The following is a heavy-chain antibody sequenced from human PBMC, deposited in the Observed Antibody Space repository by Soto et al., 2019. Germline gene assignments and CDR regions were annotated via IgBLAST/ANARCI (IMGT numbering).Heavy chain of an antibody. V-gene: IGHV3-30-3*01. CDR3: ATGSGSYYKAHAVDI. CDR1: GFTFSSYA. J-gene: IGHJ3*02. CDR2: ISYDGSNK. Sequence: PGGSLRLSCAASGFTFSSYAMHWVRQAPGKGLEWVAVISYDGSNKYYADSVKGRFTISRDNSKNTLYLQMNSLRAEDTAVYYCATGSGSYYKAHAVDIWGQGTMVTLSS. D-gene: IGHD3-10*01.